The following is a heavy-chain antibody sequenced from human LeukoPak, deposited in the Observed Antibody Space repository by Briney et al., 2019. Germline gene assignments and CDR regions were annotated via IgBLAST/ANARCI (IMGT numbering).Heavy chain of an antibody. V-gene: IGHV5-51*01. CDR3: ARQGPYDFWSGYSSPPGYYYMDV. J-gene: IGHJ6*03. D-gene: IGHD3-3*01. CDR2: IYPGDSDT. CDR1: GYSFTSYW. Sequence: GESLKISCKGSGYSFTSYWIGWVRQMPGKGLEWMGIIYPGDSDTRYSPSFQGQVTISADKSISTAYLQWSSLKASDTAMYYCARQGPYDFWSGYSSPPGYYYMDVWGKGTTVTVSS.